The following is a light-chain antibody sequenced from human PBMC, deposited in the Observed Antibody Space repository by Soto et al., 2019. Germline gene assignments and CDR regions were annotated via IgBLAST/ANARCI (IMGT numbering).Light chain of an antibody. V-gene: IGKV3-11*01. CDR2: DAS. CDR3: QQRSNWLT. CDR1: QSVSSY. Sequence: EIVLTQSPATLSLSPGERATLSCRASQSVSSYLAWYQQKPGQAPRLLIYDASNRATGIQARFSGSGSGTDFTLTISSREPEDVAVYYCQQRSNWLTFGGGTKVQIK. J-gene: IGKJ4*01.